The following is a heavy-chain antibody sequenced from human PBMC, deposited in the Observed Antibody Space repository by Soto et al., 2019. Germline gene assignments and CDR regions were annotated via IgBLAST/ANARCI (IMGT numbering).Heavy chain of an antibody. CDR3: ARQSYYYDSSGSYYYDSSGYSGYFQH. V-gene: IGHV5-51*01. J-gene: IGHJ1*01. D-gene: IGHD3-22*01. Sequence: GESLKISCKGSGYSFTSYWIGWVRQMPGKGLEWVGIIYPGDSDTRYSPSFQGQVTISADKSISTAYLQWSSLKASDTAMYYCARQSYYYDSSGSYYYDSSGYSGYFQHWGQGTLVTVST. CDR1: GYSFTSYW. CDR2: IYPGDSDT.